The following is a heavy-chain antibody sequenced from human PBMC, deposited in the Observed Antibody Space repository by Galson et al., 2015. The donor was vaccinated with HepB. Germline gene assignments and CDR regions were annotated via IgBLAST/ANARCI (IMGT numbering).Heavy chain of an antibody. CDR2: ISASSSTI. V-gene: IGHV3-48*01. CDR3: TTDTFPY. CDR1: GFTFSMYN. D-gene: IGHD2/OR15-2a*01. J-gene: IGHJ4*02. Sequence: SLRLSCAASGFTFSMYNMNWVRQAPGKGLQWLSYISASSSTIHYADSVKGRFTITRDDTQNTVYLQMNSLKTEDTAVYFCTTDTFPYWGQGTLVTVSS.